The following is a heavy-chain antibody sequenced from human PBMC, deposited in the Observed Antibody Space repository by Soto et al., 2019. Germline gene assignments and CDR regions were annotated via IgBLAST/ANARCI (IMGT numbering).Heavy chain of an antibody. CDR2: INHSEST. D-gene: IGHD3-22*01. J-gene: IGHJ4*01. V-gene: IGHV4-34*01. Sequence: QVQLQQWGAGLLKPSETLSLTGAAAGGSLSGYYGSWIRQPPGKGREWIGEINHSESTNYNPSSRSRFTIEVDTSRNSLSLRMNYVTAADTSVYSCARGRYYYDSSGYTSFDRYDFDYWGQGTMVTVSS. CDR1: GGSLSGYY. CDR3: ARGRYYYDSSGYTSFDRYDFDY.